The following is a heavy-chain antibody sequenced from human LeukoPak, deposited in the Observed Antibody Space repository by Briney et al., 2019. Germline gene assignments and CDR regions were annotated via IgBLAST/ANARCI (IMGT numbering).Heavy chain of an antibody. D-gene: IGHD3-16*01. CDR1: GFTFSSYS. Sequence: GGTLRLSCAAWGFTFSSYSMNWVSQAPGKGLEGVTSISSSSSYISYAASVNGRFTISSDNATNSLYLQMHSLRAEDTAVYYCASWGTLRYPDYWGQGTLVTVSS. V-gene: IGHV3-21*01. J-gene: IGHJ4*02. CDR3: ASWGTLRYPDY. CDR2: ISSSSSYI.